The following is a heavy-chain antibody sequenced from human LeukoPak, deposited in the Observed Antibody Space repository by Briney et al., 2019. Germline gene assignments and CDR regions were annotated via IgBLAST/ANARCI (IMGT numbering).Heavy chain of an antibody. D-gene: IGHD6-13*01. CDR3: ARGLAAAGPYYYYYMDV. Sequence: SETLSLTRTVSGGSISSYYWSWIRQPPGKGLEWIGYIYTSGSTNYNPSLKSRVTISVDTSKNQFSLKLSSVTAADTAVYYCARGLAAAGPYYYYYMDVWGKGTTVTVSS. CDR2: IYTSGST. V-gene: IGHV4-4*09. CDR1: GGSISSYY. J-gene: IGHJ6*03.